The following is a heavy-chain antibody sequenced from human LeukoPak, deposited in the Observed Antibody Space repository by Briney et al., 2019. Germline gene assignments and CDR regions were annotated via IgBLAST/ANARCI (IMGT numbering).Heavy chain of an antibody. D-gene: IGHD6-13*01. V-gene: IGHV4-39*01. CDR2: IYYSGST. CDR3: ARRSTAPIAGTGVNWFDP. J-gene: IGHJ5*02. Sequence: SETLSLTCTVSGGSISSSSYYWGWIRQPPGKGLEWIGSIYYSGSTYYNPSLKSRVTISVDTSKNQFSLKLSSVTAADTAVYYCARRSTAPIAGTGVNWFDPWGQGTLVTVSP. CDR1: GGSISSSSYY.